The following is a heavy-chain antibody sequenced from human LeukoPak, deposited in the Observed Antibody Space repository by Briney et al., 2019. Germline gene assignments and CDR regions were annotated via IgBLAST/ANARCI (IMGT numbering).Heavy chain of an antibody. CDR2: ISERGGST. V-gene: IGHV3-23*01. Sequence: GGSLRLSCVVSGITLSNYGMSWVRQGPGKGLEWVSGISERGGSTNYADSVKGRFIISRDTSKNTVYLQMNSLRVEDTAVYFCAKRGIVIRAVIIIGFHKEAYYFDYWGQGILVTVSS. CDR3: AKRGIVIRAVIIIGFHKEAYYFDY. J-gene: IGHJ4*02. CDR1: GITLSNYG. D-gene: IGHD3-10*01.